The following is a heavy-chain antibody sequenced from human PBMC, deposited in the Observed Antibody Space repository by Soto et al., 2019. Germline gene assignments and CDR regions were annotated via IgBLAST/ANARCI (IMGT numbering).Heavy chain of an antibody. CDR3: AKRYDFWSGYYSH. D-gene: IGHD3-3*01. CDR2: ISWNSGSI. Sequence: GGSLRLSCAASGFTFDDYAMHWVRQAPGKGLEWVSGISWNSGSIGYADSVKGRFTISRDNAKNSLYLQMNSLRAEDTALYYCAKRYDFWSGYYSHWGQGTLVTVSS. J-gene: IGHJ4*02. V-gene: IGHV3-9*01. CDR1: GFTFDDYA.